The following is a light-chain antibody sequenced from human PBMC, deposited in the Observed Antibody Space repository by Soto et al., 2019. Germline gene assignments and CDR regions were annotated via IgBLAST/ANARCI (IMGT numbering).Light chain of an antibody. Sequence: EIVMTQSPATLSLSPGERATLSCRASQSVSSTLAWYQQKPGQAPRLLIYGASTRATDIPARFSGSGSGTEFTLTISSLQSEDFAVYYCQKYYNWPRTFGQGTKVEIK. CDR1: QSVSST. V-gene: IGKV3-15*01. CDR2: GAS. J-gene: IGKJ1*01. CDR3: QKYYNWPRT.